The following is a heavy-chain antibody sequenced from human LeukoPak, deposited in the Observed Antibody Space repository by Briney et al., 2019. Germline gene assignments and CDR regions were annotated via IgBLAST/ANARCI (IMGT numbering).Heavy chain of an antibody. D-gene: IGHD2-2*01. Sequence: GGSLRLSCAASGLTFSDYYMSWIRQAPGKGLEWVSYISSSSSYTNYADSVKGRFTISRDNAKNSLYLQMNSLRAEDTAVYYCASRGCSSTSCYFGAFDIWGQGTMVTVSS. CDR2: ISSSSSYT. V-gene: IGHV3-11*03. J-gene: IGHJ3*02. CDR3: ASRGCSSTSCYFGAFDI. CDR1: GLTFSDYY.